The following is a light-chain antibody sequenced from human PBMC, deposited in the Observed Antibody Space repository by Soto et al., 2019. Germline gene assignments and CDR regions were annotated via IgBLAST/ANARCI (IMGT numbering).Light chain of an antibody. J-gene: IGKJ1*01. CDR3: QQYSDYPRT. Sequence: DSQRTQSPSTLSGSVGDRVSITCRASQRMTSWLAWYQQKPGKAPKLLIYDASSLESGVPSRFSGSGSGTEFTLTISSLQPDDFATYYCQQYSDYPRTFGQGTKVDI. CDR2: DAS. V-gene: IGKV1-5*01. CDR1: QRMTSW.